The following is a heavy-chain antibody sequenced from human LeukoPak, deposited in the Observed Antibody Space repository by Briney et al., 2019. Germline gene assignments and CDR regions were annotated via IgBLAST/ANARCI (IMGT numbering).Heavy chain of an antibody. V-gene: IGHV4-59*12. CDR3: ARDRTYDSSGYSSYYFDY. J-gene: IGHJ4*02. D-gene: IGHD3-22*01. CDR1: GGSISSYY. Sequence: SETLSLTCTVSGGSISSYYWSWIRQPPGKGLEWIGYIYYSGSTNYNPSLKSRVTISVDTSKNQFSLKLSSVTAADTAVYYCARDRTYDSSGYSSYYFDYWGQGTLVTVSS. CDR2: IYYSGST.